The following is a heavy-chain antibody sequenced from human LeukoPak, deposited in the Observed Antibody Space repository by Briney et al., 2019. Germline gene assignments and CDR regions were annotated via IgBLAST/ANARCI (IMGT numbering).Heavy chain of an antibody. Sequence: GESLKISCKGSGYSFTSYWIGWVRQMPGKGLDWMGIIYPGDSDTKYSPSFQGQVTISADKSINTAYLQWSSLKASDTAMYYCAKLGGIELTSTYYFHYWGQGTLVTVSS. CDR3: AKLGGIELTSTYYFHY. J-gene: IGHJ4*02. CDR1: GYSFTSYW. CDR2: IYPGDSDT. V-gene: IGHV5-51*01. D-gene: IGHD2-2*01.